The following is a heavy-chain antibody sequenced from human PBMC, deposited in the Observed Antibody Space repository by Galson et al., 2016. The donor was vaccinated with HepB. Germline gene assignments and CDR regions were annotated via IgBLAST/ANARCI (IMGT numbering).Heavy chain of an antibody. D-gene: IGHD5-18*01. CDR2: IGGGDTGT. J-gene: IGHJ4*02. CDR3: AKDRGGRVDTGTLDY. V-gene: IGHV3-23*01. Sequence: SLRLSCAASGITFSNYAMHWVRQAPGEGLEWVSGIGGGDTGTYYADSVRGRFTISRDNSNNTLYLQMNSLRAGDAAVYYCAKDRGGRVDTGTLDYWGQGTLVTVSS. CDR1: GITFSNYA.